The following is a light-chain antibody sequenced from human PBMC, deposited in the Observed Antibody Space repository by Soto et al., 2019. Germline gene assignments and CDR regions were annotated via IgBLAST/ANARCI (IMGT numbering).Light chain of an antibody. V-gene: IGLV2-14*01. CDR3: SSYTSSSVV. CDR1: SSDVGGYNY. Sequence: QSVLTQPASVSGSPGQSITISCTGTSSDVGGYNYVSWYQQHPGKAPKLMIYDVSNGPSGVSNRFSGSKSGNTASLTISGLQAEDEADYYCSSYTSSSVVFGGGTQLTVL. CDR2: DVS. J-gene: IGLJ2*01.